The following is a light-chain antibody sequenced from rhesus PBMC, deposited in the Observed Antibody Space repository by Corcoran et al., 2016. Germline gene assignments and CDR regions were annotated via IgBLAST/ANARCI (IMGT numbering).Light chain of an antibody. CDR1: QGISSW. J-gene: IGKJ4*01. CDR3: GLGYGILT. V-gene: IGKV1-22*01. Sequence: DIQMTQSPSSLSAPLGDTATITCRASQGISSWLAWYQQKPGKAPKLLTYKASSLQRGVASRFRGSGSGTDFTLPISSLQSEDFAPYYCGLGYGILTFGGGAKVEL. CDR2: KAS.